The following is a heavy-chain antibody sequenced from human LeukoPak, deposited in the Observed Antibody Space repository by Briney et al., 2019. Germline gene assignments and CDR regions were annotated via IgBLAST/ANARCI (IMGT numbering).Heavy chain of an antibody. J-gene: IGHJ4*02. D-gene: IGHD1-26*01. Sequence: AGGSLRLSCAASGFTFSDHYMDWVGQGPGKGLEWVARIRQKAHSYSTEYAASVKGRFTISREDSKHSLYLQMNSLKTEESAVYYCGRATTVGAIIDYWGQGTLVTVSS. V-gene: IGHV3-72*01. CDR3: GRATTVGAIIDY. CDR2: IRQKAHSYST. CDR1: GFTFSDHY.